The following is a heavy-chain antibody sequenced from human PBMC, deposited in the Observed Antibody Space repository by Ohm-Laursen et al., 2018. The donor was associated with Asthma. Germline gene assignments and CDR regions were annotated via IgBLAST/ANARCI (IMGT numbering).Heavy chain of an antibody. Sequence: GSLRLSCAASGFTFSSYAMHWVRQAPGKGLEYVSAISSNGGSTYYADSVKGRFTISRDNSKNTLYLQMSSLRAEDTAVYYCVKGDCITMIVGPGYWGQGTLVTVSS. V-gene: IGHV3-64D*08. CDR2: ISSNGGST. D-gene: IGHD3-22*01. CDR3: VKGDCITMIVGPGY. CDR1: GFTFSSYA. J-gene: IGHJ4*02.